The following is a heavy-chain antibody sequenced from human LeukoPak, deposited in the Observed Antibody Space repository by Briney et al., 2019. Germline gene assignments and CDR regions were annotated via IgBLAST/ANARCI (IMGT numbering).Heavy chain of an antibody. CDR2: INTGNGNT. Sequence: ASVKVSCKASGYTFISNTIHWVRQAPGQRLEWMGWINTGNGNTKYSQKFQGRVTITRDTSASTAYMELSRLRSDDMGVYFCARGGYSSGWYSWFDPWGQGTLVTVSS. V-gene: IGHV1-3*04. J-gene: IGHJ5*02. D-gene: IGHD6-19*01. CDR1: GYTFISNT. CDR3: ARGGYSSGWYSWFDP.